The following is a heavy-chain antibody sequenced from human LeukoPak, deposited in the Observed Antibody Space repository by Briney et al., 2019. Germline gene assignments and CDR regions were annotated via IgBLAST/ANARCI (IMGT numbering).Heavy chain of an antibody. CDR3: ARGLINYSGYDHLSSTNFDY. Sequence: GGSLRLSCAASGFTFSSYGMHWVRQAPGKGLEWVAVIWYDGSNKYYADSVKGRFTISRDNSKNTLYLQMNSLRAADTAVYYCARGLINYSGYDHLSSTNFDYWGQGTLVTVSS. D-gene: IGHD5-12*01. CDR1: GFTFSSYG. J-gene: IGHJ4*02. V-gene: IGHV3-33*01. CDR2: IWYDGSNK.